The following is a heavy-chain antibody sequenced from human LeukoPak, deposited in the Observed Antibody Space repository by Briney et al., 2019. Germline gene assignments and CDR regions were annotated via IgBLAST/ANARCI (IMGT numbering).Heavy chain of an antibody. J-gene: IGHJ4*02. CDR1: GYSISNGYN. CDR2: IYHSGST. Sequence: KASETLSLNCVVSGYSISNGYNWGWIRQPPGKGLEWIGSIYHSGSTYYNPSLKSRVIISVDTSKNQFSLKLSSVTAADTAVYYCARDYYYDSSGYYDLQDDYWGQGTLVTVSS. D-gene: IGHD3-22*01. CDR3: ARDYYYDSSGYYDLQDDY. V-gene: IGHV4-38-2*02.